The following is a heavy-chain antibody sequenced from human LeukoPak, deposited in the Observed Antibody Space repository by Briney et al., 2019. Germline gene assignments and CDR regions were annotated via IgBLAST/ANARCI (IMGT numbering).Heavy chain of an antibody. J-gene: IGHJ6*03. V-gene: IGHV4-59*01. D-gene: IGHD5-24*01. CDR1: GGSISSYY. CDR3: AREGFLDGDYYYYYMDV. CDR2: IYYSGST. Sequence: SETLSLTCTVSGGSISSYYWSWLRQPPGKGLEWIGYIYYSGSTNYNPSLKSRVTISVDTSKNQFSLKLSSVTAADTAVYYCAREGFLDGDYYYYYMDVWGKGTTVTVSS.